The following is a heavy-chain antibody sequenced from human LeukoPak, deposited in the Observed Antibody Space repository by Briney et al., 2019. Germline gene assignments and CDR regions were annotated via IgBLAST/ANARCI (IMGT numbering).Heavy chain of an antibody. CDR1: GFTVSSNY. V-gene: IGHV3-53*01. Sequence: PGGSLRLSCAASGFTVSSNYMSWVRQASEKGLEWVSILYSGGSAYYADSVKGRFTISRDNSKNTLYLQMNSLRVEDTAVYYCARVTEDYYYYYYMDVWGKGTTVTVSS. J-gene: IGHJ6*03. CDR2: LYSGGSA. CDR3: ARVTEDYYYYYYMDV.